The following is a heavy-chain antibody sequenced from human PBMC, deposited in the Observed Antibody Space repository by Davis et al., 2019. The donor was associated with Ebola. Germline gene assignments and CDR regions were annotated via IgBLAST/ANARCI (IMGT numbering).Heavy chain of an antibody. J-gene: IGHJ3*02. Sequence: SETLSLTCTVSGGSISSHYWSWIRQPPGKGLEWIGYISYSGSTHYNPSLKSRVTISVDTSKNQFFLKLSSVTAADTAVYYCARHYDFWSGDDAFDIWGQGTMVTVSS. CDR2: ISYSGST. CDR1: GGSISSHY. V-gene: IGHV4-59*11. D-gene: IGHD3-3*01. CDR3: ARHYDFWSGDDAFDI.